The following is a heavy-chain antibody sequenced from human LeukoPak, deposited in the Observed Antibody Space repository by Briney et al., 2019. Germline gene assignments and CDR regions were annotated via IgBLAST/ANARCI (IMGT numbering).Heavy chain of an antibody. V-gene: IGHV1-18*01. D-gene: IGHD6-19*01. J-gene: IGHJ4*02. Sequence: ASVKVSCKASGYTFTSYGISWVRQAPGQGLEWMGGFDPEDGETIYAQKFQGRVIMTIDTSTNTAYMELRSLRSDDTAVYYCARTGIAVGDLDYWGQGTPVTVSS. CDR2: FDPEDGET. CDR1: GYTFTSYG. CDR3: ARTGIAVGDLDY.